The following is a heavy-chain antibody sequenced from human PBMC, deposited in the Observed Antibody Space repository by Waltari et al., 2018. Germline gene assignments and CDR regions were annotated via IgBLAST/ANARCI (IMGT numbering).Heavy chain of an antibody. CDR3: AKDALEGITGPYGY. D-gene: IGHD1-20*01. CDR1: GFTFSSYA. CDR2: IYSGGSST. J-gene: IGHJ4*02. V-gene: IGHV3-23*03. Sequence: EVQLLESGGGLVQPGGSLRLSCAASGFTFSSYAMSWVRTAPGKGLEWVSVIYSGGSSTYYADSVKGRFTISRDNSKNTLYLQMNSLRAEDTAVYYCAKDALEGITGPYGYWGQGTLVTVSS.